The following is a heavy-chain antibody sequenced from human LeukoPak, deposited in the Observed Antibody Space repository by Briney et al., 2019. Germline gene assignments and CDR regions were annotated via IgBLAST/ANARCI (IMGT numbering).Heavy chain of an antibody. D-gene: IGHD3-22*01. CDR3: ASGDSSDAFDI. V-gene: IGHV5-51*01. J-gene: IGHJ3*02. Sequence: GASLQISCKGSGYIFTSYWIGWVRPLPGKGLEWMGIIYPGDSDTRYSPSFQGQVTISADKSISTAYLQWSSLKASDTAMYYCASGDSSDAFDIWGQGTMVTVSS. CDR1: GYIFTSYW. CDR2: IYPGDSDT.